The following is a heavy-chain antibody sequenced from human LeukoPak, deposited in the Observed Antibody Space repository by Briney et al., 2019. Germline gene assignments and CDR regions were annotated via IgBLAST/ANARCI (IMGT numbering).Heavy chain of an antibody. D-gene: IGHD2-2*02. J-gene: IGHJ4*02. CDR2: ISGSGGST. Sequence: PGGSLRLSCAASGFTFSSYAMSWVRQAPGKGLEWVSAISGSGGSTYYADSVKGRFTISRDNSKNTLYLQMNSLRAEDTAVYYCAKDDLNVVVPAAIPLGIDYWGQGTLVTVSS. V-gene: IGHV3-23*01. CDR3: AKDDLNVVVPAAIPLGIDY. CDR1: GFTFSSYA.